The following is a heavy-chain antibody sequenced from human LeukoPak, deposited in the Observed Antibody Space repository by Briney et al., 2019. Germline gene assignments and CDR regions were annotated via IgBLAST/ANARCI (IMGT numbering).Heavy chain of an antibody. CDR1: GGTFSNYA. V-gene: IGHV1-69*13. CDR3: ARGGERAMRWFFDY. J-gene: IGHJ4*02. CDR2: IIPISNTV. Sequence: ASVKVSCKTSGGTFSNYAVTWVRQAPGQGLDWMGGIIPISNTVNYAQRFKGRVTITADESTSTAYMELSRLRSEDTAVYYCARGGERAMRWFFDYWGQGTLITVSS. D-gene: IGHD2-2*01.